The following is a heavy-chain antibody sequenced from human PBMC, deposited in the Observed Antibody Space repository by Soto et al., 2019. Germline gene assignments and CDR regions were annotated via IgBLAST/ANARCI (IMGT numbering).Heavy chain of an antibody. V-gene: IGHV4-31*03. CDR3: AGDLCSGGSCFGWFDP. J-gene: IGHJ5*02. D-gene: IGHD2-15*01. CDR1: GGSISSGGYY. Sequence: QVQLQESGPGLVKPSQTLSLTCTVSGGSISSGGYYWSWIRQHPGKGLEWMGYIYYSGSTYYNPSLKQRVTISVDTSKNQFALKLSSVTAADTAVYYCAGDLCSGGSCFGWFDPWGQGTLVTVSS. CDR2: IYYSGST.